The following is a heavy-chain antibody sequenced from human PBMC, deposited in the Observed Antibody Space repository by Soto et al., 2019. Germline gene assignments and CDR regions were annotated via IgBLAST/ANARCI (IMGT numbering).Heavy chain of an antibody. V-gene: IGHV3-66*01. J-gene: IGHJ4*02. CDR1: GFTVSSNY. D-gene: IGHD3-10*01. CDR3: ARTTMVRGVLTLAY. Sequence: AGGSLRLSCAASGFTVSSNYMSWVRQAPGKGLEWVSVIYSGGSTYYADSVKGRFTISRDNSKNTLYLQMNSLRAEDTAVYYCARTTMVRGVLTLAYWGQGTLVTVSS. CDR2: IYSGGST.